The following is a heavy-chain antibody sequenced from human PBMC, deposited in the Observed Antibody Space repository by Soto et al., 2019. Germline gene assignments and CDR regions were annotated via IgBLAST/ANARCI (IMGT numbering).Heavy chain of an antibody. CDR2: IDNTGTT. J-gene: IGHJ5*02. D-gene: IGHD4-17*01. CDR3: AREDYGPFNNSFDL. CDR1: GGSLGGSY. Sequence: SETLSLTCSVSGGSLGGSYWNWIRRPPGKGLEWIGYIDNTGTTNYNPSLKTRLTMSLDTSKNQFSLKLNSVTAADTAVYYCAREDYGPFNNSFDLWGQGTLVTVSS. V-gene: IGHV4-59*01.